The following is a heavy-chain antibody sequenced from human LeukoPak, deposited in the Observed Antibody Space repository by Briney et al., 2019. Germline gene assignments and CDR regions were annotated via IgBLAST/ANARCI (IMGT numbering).Heavy chain of an antibody. Sequence: GGSLRLSCAASGFTVSSNYMSWVRQAPGKGLEWVSVIYSGGSTYYADSVKGRFTISRDNSKNTLYLQMNSLRAEDTAVYYCAGYRLRYVDWFDPWGQGTLVTVSS. CDR1: GFTVSSNY. J-gene: IGHJ5*02. D-gene: IGHD3-9*01. V-gene: IGHV3-66*01. CDR2: IYSGGST. CDR3: AGYRLRYVDWFDP.